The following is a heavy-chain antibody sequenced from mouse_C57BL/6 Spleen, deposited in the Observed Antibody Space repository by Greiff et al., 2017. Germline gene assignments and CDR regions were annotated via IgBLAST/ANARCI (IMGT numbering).Heavy chain of an antibody. Sequence: EVKLMESGPGLVKPSQSLSLTCSVTGYSITSGYYWNWIRQFPGNKLEWMGYISYDGSNNYNPSLKNRISITRDTSKNQFFLKLNSVTTEDTATYYSASDYGSISYYFDYWGQGTTLTVSS. V-gene: IGHV3-6*01. J-gene: IGHJ2*01. CDR1: GYSITSGYY. CDR2: ISYDGSN. CDR3: ASDYGSISYYFDY. D-gene: IGHD1-1*01.